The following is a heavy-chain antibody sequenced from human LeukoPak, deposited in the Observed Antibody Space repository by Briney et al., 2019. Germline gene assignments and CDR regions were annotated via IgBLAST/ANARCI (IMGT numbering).Heavy chain of an antibody. CDR1: GFTFSSYA. D-gene: IGHD6-19*01. V-gene: IGHV3-23*01. J-gene: IGHJ5*01. Sequence: GGSLRLSCAASGFTFSSYAMSWVRQAPAKELEWVSGISDSGGGTYYADSVKGRFTISRDNSKNTVHLQMNSLRAEDTALYYCAKGYNSGWFESWSQGALVTVSS. CDR2: ISDSGGGT. CDR3: AKGYNSGWFES.